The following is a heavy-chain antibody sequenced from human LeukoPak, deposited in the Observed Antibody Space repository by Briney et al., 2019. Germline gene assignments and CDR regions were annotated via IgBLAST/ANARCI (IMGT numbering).Heavy chain of an antibody. Sequence: GGSLRLSCAASGFTFSNYGMYWVRQAPGKGLEWVAVIWSDESNKYYADSVKGRFTISRDNFKNTLYLHMNRLRAEDTTVYYCARGVVGATTGWYFDLWGRGTLVTVSS. CDR2: IWSDESNK. D-gene: IGHD1-26*01. V-gene: IGHV3-33*01. J-gene: IGHJ2*01. CDR3: ARGVVGATTGWYFDL. CDR1: GFTFSNYG.